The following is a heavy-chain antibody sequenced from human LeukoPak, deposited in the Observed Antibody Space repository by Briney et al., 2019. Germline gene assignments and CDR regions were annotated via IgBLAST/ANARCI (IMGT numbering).Heavy chain of an antibody. Sequence: GGSLRLSCAASGFTFSSYWMYWVRQTPGKGLVWVSRINSDGSSTSYADSVKGRFTISRDNAKNTLYLQMNSLRAEDTAVYYCARGPGAIDAFDIWGQGTMVTVSS. CDR2: INSDGSST. J-gene: IGHJ3*02. CDR3: ARGPGAIDAFDI. CDR1: GFTFSSYW. V-gene: IGHV3-74*01. D-gene: IGHD3-10*01.